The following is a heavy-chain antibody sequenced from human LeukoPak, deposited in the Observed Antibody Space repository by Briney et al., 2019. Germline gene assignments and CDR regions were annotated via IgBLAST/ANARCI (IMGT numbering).Heavy chain of an antibody. D-gene: IGHD5-24*01. J-gene: IGHJ4*02. CDR1: GFMFSGSW. Sequence: PGGSLRLSCAASGFMFSGSWMTWVRQAPGKGLERVANIKEDGSETYYADSVKGRLTISRDNAKNSLYLQMNSLRVEGTAVYYCARDRGWQQFDYWGQGTMVTVSS. CDR3: ARDRGWQQFDY. V-gene: IGHV3-7*01. CDR2: IKEDGSET.